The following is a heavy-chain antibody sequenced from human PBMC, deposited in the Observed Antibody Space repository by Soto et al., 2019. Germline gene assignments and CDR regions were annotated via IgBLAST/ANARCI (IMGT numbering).Heavy chain of an antibody. CDR3: ARDPSVRELLWFETQASYYYYGMDV. CDR2: ISSSSSYI. CDR1: GFTFSSYS. D-gene: IGHD3-10*01. Sequence: EVQLVESGGGLVKPGGSLRLSCAASGFTFSSYSMNWVRQAPGKGLEWVSSISSSSSYIYYADSVKGRFTNSRDNAKNSLYLQMNSLRAEDTAVYYCARDPSVRELLWFETQASYYYYGMDVWGQGTTVTVSS. J-gene: IGHJ6*02. V-gene: IGHV3-21*01.